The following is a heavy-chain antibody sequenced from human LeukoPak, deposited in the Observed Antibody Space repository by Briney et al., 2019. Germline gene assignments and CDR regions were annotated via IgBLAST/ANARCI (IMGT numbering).Heavy chain of an antibody. CDR1: GFTFSSYA. CDR2: ISGSGGST. V-gene: IGHV3-23*01. Sequence: QSGGSLRLSCAASGFTFSSYAMSWVRQAPGKGLEWVSAISGSGGSTYYADSVKGRFTISRDNSKNTLYLQMNSLRAEGTAVYYCAKSRIAVAATDDAFDIWGQGTMVTVSS. D-gene: IGHD6-19*01. J-gene: IGHJ3*02. CDR3: AKSRIAVAATDDAFDI.